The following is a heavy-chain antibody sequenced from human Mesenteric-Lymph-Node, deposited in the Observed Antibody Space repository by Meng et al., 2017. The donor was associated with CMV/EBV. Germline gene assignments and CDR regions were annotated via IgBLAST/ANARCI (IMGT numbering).Heavy chain of an antibody. CDR2: TYYRSKWYN. D-gene: IGHD3-10*01. CDR1: GDSVPSNSAA. Sequence: SQTLSLTCAISGDSVPSNSAAWNWIRQSPSRGLEWLGRTYYRSKWYNDYAVSVKSRITINPDTSKNQFSLQLNSVTPEDTAVYYCAHGSGSLGAFDIWGQGTMVTVSS. J-gene: IGHJ3*02. V-gene: IGHV6-1*01. CDR3: AHGSGSLGAFDI.